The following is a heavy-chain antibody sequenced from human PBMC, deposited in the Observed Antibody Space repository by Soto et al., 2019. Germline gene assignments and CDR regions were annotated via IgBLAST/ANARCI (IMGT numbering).Heavy chain of an antibody. J-gene: IGHJ6*02. CDR3: ARGAAAGIYYYGMDV. D-gene: IGHD6-13*01. V-gene: IGHV1-8*01. CDR2: MNPNSGNT. CDR1: GYTFTSYD. Sequence: GASVKVSCKASGYTFTSYDINWVRQATGQGLEWMGWMNPNSGNTGYAQKFQGRVTMTRNTSISTAYMELSSLRSEDTAEYYCARGAAAGIYYYGMDVWGQGTTVTVSS.